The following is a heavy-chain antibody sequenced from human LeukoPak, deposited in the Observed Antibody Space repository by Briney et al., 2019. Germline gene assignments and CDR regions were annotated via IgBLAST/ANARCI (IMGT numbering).Heavy chain of an antibody. J-gene: IGHJ6*03. Sequence: GGSLRLSCAASGFTFSSYSMNWVRQAPGKGLDWVSSISSSSSYIYYADSVKGRFTISRDNAKNSLYLQMNSLRAEDTAVYYCARDSRVVPAASYRNYYYYYYMDVWGKGTTVTVSS. CDR3: ARDSRVVPAASYRNYYYYYYMDV. CDR2: ISSSSSYI. CDR1: GFTFSSYS. V-gene: IGHV3-21*01. D-gene: IGHD2-2*01.